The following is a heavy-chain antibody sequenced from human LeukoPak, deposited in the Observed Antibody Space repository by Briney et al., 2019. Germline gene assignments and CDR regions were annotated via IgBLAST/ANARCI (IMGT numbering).Heavy chain of an antibody. CDR2: ISSSSSYT. Sequence: GGSLRLSCAASGFTFSDYYMSWIRQAPGKGLEWVSYISSSSSYTNYADSVKGRFTISRDNAKNSLYLQMNSLRAEDTAVYYCASDHDTRLWFGELLVDPWGQGTLVTVSS. D-gene: IGHD3-10*01. V-gene: IGHV3-11*05. J-gene: IGHJ5*02. CDR3: ASDHDTRLWFGELLVDP. CDR1: GFTFSDYY.